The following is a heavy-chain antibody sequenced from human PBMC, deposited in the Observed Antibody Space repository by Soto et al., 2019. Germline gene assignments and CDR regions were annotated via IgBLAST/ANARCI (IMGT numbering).Heavy chain of an antibody. CDR1: GYTFTSYG. D-gene: IGHD3-22*01. V-gene: IGHV1-18*01. J-gene: IGHJ4*02. CDR2: ISAYNGNT. Sequence: ASVKVSCEASGYTFTSYGISWVRQAPGQGLEWMGWISAYNGNTNYAQKLQGRVTMTTDTSTSTAYMELRSLRSDDTAVYYCARRRTGDYYDSSGYCDYWGQGTLVTVSS. CDR3: ARRRTGDYYDSSGYCDY.